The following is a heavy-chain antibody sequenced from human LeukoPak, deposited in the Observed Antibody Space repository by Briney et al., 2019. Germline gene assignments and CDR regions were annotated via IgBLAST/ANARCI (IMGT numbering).Heavy chain of an antibody. Sequence: ASVKVSCKASGGTFSSYAISWVRQATGQGLEWMGYMNPNNDNTGYAQKFQGRVTMTRDTSISTAFMELSSLTSEDTAVYYCARGDSDYGGTDYWGQGTLVTVSS. J-gene: IGHJ4*02. CDR3: ARGDSDYGGTDY. D-gene: IGHD4-23*01. V-gene: IGHV1-8*02. CDR2: MNPNNDNT. CDR1: GGTFSSYA.